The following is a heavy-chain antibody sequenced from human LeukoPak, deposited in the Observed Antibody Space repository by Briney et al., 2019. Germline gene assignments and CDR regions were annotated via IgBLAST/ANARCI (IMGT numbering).Heavy chain of an antibody. V-gene: IGHV1-8*01. Sequence: GASVKVSCKASGYTFTSYDINWVRQATGQGLEWMGWMNPNSGNTGYAQKFQGRVTMTRNTSISTAYMELSSLRSEDTAVYYCARVPIDYGDYEVGFDYWGQGTLVTISS. CDR3: ARVPIDYGDYEVGFDY. D-gene: IGHD4-17*01. CDR1: GYTFTSYD. J-gene: IGHJ4*02. CDR2: MNPNSGNT.